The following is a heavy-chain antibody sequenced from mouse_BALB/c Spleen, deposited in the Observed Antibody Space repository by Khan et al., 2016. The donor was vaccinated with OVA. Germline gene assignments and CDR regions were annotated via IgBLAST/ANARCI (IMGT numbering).Heavy chain of an antibody. CDR3: ARDDGNGFGY. J-gene: IGHJ3*01. V-gene: IGHV1-80*01. D-gene: IGHD2-1*01. Sequence: QVQLQQSGAELVRPGSSVKISCKASGYAFSSYWMNWVKQRPGQGLEWIGQIYPGDGDTNYNGKFKGKATLTADKSSSTAYMQLSSLTSEDSACYFGARDDGNGFGYWGQGTLVTVSA. CDR1: GYAFSSYW. CDR2: IYPGDGDT.